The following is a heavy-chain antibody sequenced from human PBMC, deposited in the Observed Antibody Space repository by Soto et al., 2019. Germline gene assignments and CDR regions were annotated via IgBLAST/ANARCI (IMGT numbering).Heavy chain of an antibody. CDR2: ISAYNGNT. D-gene: IGHD2-15*01. Sequence: VASVKVSCKASGYTFTSYGISWVRQAPGQGLEWMGWISAYNGNTNYAQKLQGRVTMTTDTSTSTAYMELRSLRSDDTAVYYCARLPGYCSGGSCYSYYYYYYMDVWGKGTTVTVSS. CDR1: GYTFTSYG. V-gene: IGHV1-18*01. CDR3: ARLPGYCSGGSCYSYYYYYYMDV. J-gene: IGHJ6*03.